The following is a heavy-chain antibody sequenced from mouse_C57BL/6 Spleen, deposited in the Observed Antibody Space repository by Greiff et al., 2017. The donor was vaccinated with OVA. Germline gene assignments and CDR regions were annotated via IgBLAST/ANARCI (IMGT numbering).Heavy chain of an antibody. V-gene: IGHV5-6*02. D-gene: IGHD2-5*01. CDR2: ISSGGSYT. J-gene: IGHJ2*01. Sequence: DVKLVESGGDLVKPGGSLKLSCAASGFTFSSYGMSWVRQTPDKRLEWVATISSGGSYTYYPDSVKWRFTISRDNAKNTLYLQMSSLKSEDTAMYYCARQGTIVTHFDYWGQGTTLTVSS. CDR1: GFTFSSYG. CDR3: ARQGTIVTHFDY.